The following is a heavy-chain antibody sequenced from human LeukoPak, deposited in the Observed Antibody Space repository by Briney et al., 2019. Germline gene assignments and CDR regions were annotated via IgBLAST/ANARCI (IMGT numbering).Heavy chain of an antibody. Sequence: GGSLRLSCAASGFTFGDYAMSWIRRAPGKGLEWVGFIRSKAYGETADYAASVKGRFTISRDDSKAIAYLQINSLKTEDTAVYHCTRDRGAYNLYDYWGQGTLVTVSS. CDR3: TRDRGAYNLYDY. D-gene: IGHD1-1*01. J-gene: IGHJ4*02. CDR2: IRSKAYGETA. V-gene: IGHV3-49*03. CDR1: GFTFGDYA.